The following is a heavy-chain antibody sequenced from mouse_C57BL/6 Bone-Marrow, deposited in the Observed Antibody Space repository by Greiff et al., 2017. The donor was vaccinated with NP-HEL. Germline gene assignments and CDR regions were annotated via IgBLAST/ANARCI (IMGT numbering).Heavy chain of an antibody. CDR3: ARSKEYGNLYYYAMDY. Sequence: VQLQQSGPELVKPGASVKISCKASGYAFSSSWMNWVKQRPGKGLEWIGRIYPGDGDTNYNGKFKGKATLTADKSSSTAYMQLSSLTSEDSAVYFCARSKEYGNLYYYAMDYWGQGTSVTVSS. D-gene: IGHD2-1*01. CDR2: IYPGDGDT. V-gene: IGHV1-82*01. J-gene: IGHJ4*01. CDR1: GYAFSSSW.